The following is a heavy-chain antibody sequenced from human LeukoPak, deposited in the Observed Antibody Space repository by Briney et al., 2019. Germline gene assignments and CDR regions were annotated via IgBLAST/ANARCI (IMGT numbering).Heavy chain of an antibody. Sequence: PSETLSLTCTVSGGSITGYYWNWIRQPAGQGLEWLGRVYSSGVGNYNPSLTSRVTMSVDTSKNQFSLKLTSLTAADTAVYYCAREEFLHEIDSSGYLVYRGQATLPAVSS. CDR2: VYSSGVG. J-gene: IGHJ4*02. V-gene: IGHV4-4*07. CDR1: GGSITGYY. CDR3: AREEFLHEIDSSGYLVY. D-gene: IGHD3-22*01.